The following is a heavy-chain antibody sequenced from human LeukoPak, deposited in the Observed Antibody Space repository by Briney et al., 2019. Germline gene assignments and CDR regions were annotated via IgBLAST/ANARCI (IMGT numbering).Heavy chain of an antibody. V-gene: IGHV1-2*02. J-gene: IGHJ5*02. CDR2: INPNSGGT. CDR3: ARETLPIYCSSTSCYHNWFDP. CDR1: GYTFTGYY. D-gene: IGHD2-2*01. Sequence: GASVKVSXKASGYTFTGYYMHWVRQAPGQGLEWMGWINPNSGGTNYAQKFQGRVTMTRDTSISTAYMELSRLRSDDTAVYYCARETLPIYCSSTSCYHNWFDPWGQGTLVTVSS.